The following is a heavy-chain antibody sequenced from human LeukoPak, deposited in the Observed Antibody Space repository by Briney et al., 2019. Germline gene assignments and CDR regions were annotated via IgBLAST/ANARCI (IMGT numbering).Heavy chain of an antibody. D-gene: IGHD3-10*01. CDR1: GFTFNTYD. Sequence: GGSLRLSCAASGFTFNTYDMHWVRQVRGKGLQLVAAIRTEGDTYFLDSVKGRFTISRDNAKNSLYIQMNSLTAGDTAVYYCARDFRGCMDVWGQGTTVTVSS. J-gene: IGHJ6*02. CDR2: IRTEGDT. CDR3: ARDFRGCMDV. V-gene: IGHV3-13*04.